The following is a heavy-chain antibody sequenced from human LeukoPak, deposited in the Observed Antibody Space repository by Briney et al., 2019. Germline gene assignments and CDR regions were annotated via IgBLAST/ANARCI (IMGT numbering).Heavy chain of an antibody. CDR2: IYYSGST. Sequence: SETLSLTCTVSGGSLSSYYWSWLRQPPGKGLEWIGYIYYSGSTNYIPSLKSRVTISIDTSRNQFSLKLNSVTAADTAVYYCARDITFGAFDIWGQGTMVTVSS. CDR3: ARDITFGAFDI. CDR1: GGSLSSYY. D-gene: IGHD3-16*01. V-gene: IGHV4-59*01. J-gene: IGHJ3*02.